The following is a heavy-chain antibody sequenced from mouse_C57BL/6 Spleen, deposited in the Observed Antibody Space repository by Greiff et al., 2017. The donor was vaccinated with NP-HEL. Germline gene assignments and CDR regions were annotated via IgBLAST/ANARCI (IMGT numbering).Heavy chain of an antibody. D-gene: IGHD1-1*01. V-gene: IGHV1-62-3*01. CDR3: AREDGTTGRFAY. CDR2: IDPNSGGT. J-gene: IGHJ3*01. Sequence: QVQLQQPGAELVKPGASVKLSCKASGYTFTSYWMHWVKQRPGRGLEWIGRIDPNSGGTKYNEKFKGKATLTADKSSSTAYMELRSLTSEDSAVYFCAREDGTTGRFAYWGQGTLVTVSA. CDR1: GYTFTSYW.